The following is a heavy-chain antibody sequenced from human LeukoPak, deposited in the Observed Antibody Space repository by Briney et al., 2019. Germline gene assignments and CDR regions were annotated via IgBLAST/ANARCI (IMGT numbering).Heavy chain of an antibody. CDR3: ARDRVSSGWHYDAFDI. J-gene: IGHJ3*02. CDR2: IISSSSYI. CDR1: GCSFISYS. V-gene: IGHV3-21*01. D-gene: IGHD6-19*01. Sequence: ASLILSCAASGCSFISYSMNCVRQAPAKGLEGVSSIISSSSYIYYADSVKSRFTISRDNAKNSLYLQMTSLRAEDTAVYYCARDRVSSGWHYDAFDIWGQGKMVTVSS.